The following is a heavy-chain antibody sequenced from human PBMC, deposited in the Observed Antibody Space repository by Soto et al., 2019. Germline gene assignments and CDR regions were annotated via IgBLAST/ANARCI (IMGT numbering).Heavy chain of an antibody. D-gene: IGHD1-26*01. V-gene: IGHV3-23*01. J-gene: IGHJ4*02. CDR3: AKALVGATPLYYFDY. CDR2: ISGSGGST. CDR1: GFTFSSYA. Sequence: GGSRRRSWAASGFTFSSYAMSWVRQAPGKGLEWVSAISGSGGSTYYADSVKGRFTISRDNSKNTLYLQMNSLRAEDTAVYYCAKALVGATPLYYFDYWGQGTLVTVSS.